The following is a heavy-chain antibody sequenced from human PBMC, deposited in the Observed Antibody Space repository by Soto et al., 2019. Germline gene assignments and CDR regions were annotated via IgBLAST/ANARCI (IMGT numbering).Heavy chain of an antibody. CDR3: ARIVGATGGYFDY. CDR2: IYHSGST. D-gene: IGHD1-26*01. J-gene: IGHJ4*02. Sequence: SETLSLTCAVSGGSISSSNWWSWVRQPPGKGLEWIGEIYHSGSTNYNPSLKSRVTISVDKSKNQFSLKLSSVTAADTAVYYCARIVGATGGYFDYWGQGTLVTVSS. CDR1: GGSISSSNW. V-gene: IGHV4-4*02.